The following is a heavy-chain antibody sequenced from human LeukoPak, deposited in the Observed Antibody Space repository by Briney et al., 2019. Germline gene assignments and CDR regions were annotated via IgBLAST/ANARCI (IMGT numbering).Heavy chain of an antibody. J-gene: IGHJ4*02. V-gene: IGHV4-39*01. CDR2: IYYSGST. D-gene: IGHD6-19*01. CDR3: ARHGSGWYHFDY. CDR1: GGSISSSSYY. Sequence: PSETLSLTCTVSGGSISSSSYYWGWIRQPPGKGLEWIGSIYYSGSTYYNPSLKSRVTISVDTSKNQFSLKLSSVTAADTAAYYCARHGSGWYHFDYWGQGTLVTVSS.